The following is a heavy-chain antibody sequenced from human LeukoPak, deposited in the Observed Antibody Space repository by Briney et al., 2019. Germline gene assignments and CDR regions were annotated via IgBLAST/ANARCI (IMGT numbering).Heavy chain of an antibody. Sequence: PGGSLRLSCAASGFSVSTDHMSWVRQAPGKGREWVSVIYSDGRTYYADTVKGRFTISRDNSKNTVDLQVNSLRAEDTAVYYCARVWELSYDYWGRGTLVTVSS. V-gene: IGHV3-53*01. J-gene: IGHJ4*02. D-gene: IGHD3-16*02. CDR3: ARVWELSYDY. CDR1: GFSVSTDH. CDR2: IYSDGRT.